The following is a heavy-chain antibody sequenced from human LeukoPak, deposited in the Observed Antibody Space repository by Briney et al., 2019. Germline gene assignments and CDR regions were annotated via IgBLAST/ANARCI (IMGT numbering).Heavy chain of an antibody. CDR2: MNANSGNT. Sequence: GASVKVSCKASGYTFTSYDINWVRQATGQGLEWMGWMNANSGNTGYAQKFQGRVTITSNTSISTAYKELSSLRSEDTAVYYCARGNLQLLIDIWGQGTMVTVSS. D-gene: IGHD2-2*01. CDR1: GYTFTSYD. CDR3: ARGNLQLLIDI. V-gene: IGHV1-8*03. J-gene: IGHJ3*02.